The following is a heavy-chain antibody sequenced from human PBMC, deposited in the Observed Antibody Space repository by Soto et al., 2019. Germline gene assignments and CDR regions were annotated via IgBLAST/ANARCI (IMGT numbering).Heavy chain of an antibody. CDR3: ARAEDIVLVPAAQGIYYYYGMDV. D-gene: IGHD2-2*01. Sequence: ASVKVSCKASGYTFTSYGIIWVRQAHGQGLEWMGWISAYNGNTNYAQKLQGRVTMTTDTSTSTAYMELRSLRSDDTAVYYCARAEDIVLVPAAQGIYYYYGMDVWGQGTTVTVSS. CDR2: ISAYNGNT. V-gene: IGHV1-18*01. CDR1: GYTFTSYG. J-gene: IGHJ6*02.